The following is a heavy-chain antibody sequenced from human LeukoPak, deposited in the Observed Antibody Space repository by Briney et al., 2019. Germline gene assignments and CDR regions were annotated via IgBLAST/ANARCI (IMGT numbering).Heavy chain of an antibody. D-gene: IGHD3-10*01. V-gene: IGHV4-4*07. J-gene: IGHJ4*02. CDR2: IYTSGST. Sequence: PSETLSLTCTVSGGSISSYYWSWIRQPAGKGLEWIGRIYTSGSTNYNPSLKSRVTMSVDSSKNQFSLKLSSVTAADTAVYYCARGRRGFGELLLDYWGQGTLVTVSS. CDR1: GGSISSYY. CDR3: ARGRRGFGELLLDY.